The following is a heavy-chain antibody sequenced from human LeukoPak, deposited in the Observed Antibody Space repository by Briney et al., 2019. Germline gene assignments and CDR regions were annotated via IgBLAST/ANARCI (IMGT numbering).Heavy chain of an antibody. CDR2: ISFNSGSI. D-gene: IGHD2-15*01. CDR3: AKDSRPLCSGGSCYYYYGMDV. J-gene: IGHJ6*04. CDR1: GFTFDDYA. Sequence: GGSLRLSCAASGFTFDDYAMHWVRQAPGKGLEWVSGISFNSGSIGYADSVKGRFTISRDNAKNSLYLQVNSLRPEDTALYYCAKDSRPLCSGGSCYYYYGMDVWGKGTTVTVSS. V-gene: IGHV3-9*01.